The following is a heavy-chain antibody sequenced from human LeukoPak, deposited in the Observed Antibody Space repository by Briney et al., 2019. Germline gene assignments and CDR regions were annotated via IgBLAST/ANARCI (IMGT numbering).Heavy chain of an antibody. J-gene: IGHJ4*02. D-gene: IGHD6-19*01. CDR1: GFTFDDYG. CDR3: ARGEDGWYYYYFDY. V-gene: IGHV3-20*04. Sequence: RSGGSLRLSCAASGFTFDDYGMSWVRQAPGKGLEWVSGINWNGGSTGYADSVKGRFTISRDNAKNSLYLQMNSLRAEDTALYYCARGEDGWYYYYFDYWGQGTLVTVSS. CDR2: INWNGGST.